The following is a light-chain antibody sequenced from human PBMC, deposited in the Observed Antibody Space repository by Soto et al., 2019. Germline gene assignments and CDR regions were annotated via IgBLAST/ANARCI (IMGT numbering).Light chain of an antibody. CDR1: VLAKKY. J-gene: IGLJ3*02. CDR3: YSAADNTWV. V-gene: IGLV3-27*01. CDR2: KDS. Sequence: SYELTQPSSVSVSPGQTARITCSGDVLAKKYARWFQKKPGQAPVLVIYKDSERPSGIPERFSGSSSGTTVTLTISGAQVEDEADYYCYSAADNTWVFGGGTKLTVL.